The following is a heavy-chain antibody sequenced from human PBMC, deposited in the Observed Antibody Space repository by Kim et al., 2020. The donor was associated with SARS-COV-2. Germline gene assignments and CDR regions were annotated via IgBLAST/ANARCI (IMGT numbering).Heavy chain of an antibody. Sequence: YYNPSLKSRVTRQVDTSKNQLSLMLSSVTAADTAVYYCARDYGGNSNYFNYWGQGTLVTVSS. V-gene: IGHV4-31*02. CDR3: ARDYGGNSNYFNY. D-gene: IGHD4-17*01. J-gene: IGHJ4*02.